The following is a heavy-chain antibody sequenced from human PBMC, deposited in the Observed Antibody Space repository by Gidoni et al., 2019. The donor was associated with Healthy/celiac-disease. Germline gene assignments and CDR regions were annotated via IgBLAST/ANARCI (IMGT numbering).Heavy chain of an antibody. D-gene: IGHD3-22*01. J-gene: IGHJ4*02. CDR1: GFTFSSYA. V-gene: IGHV3-23*04. CDR2: ISGSGGST. Sequence: EVQLVESGGGLVQPGGSLRLSCAASGFTFSSYAMSWVRQAPGKGLEWVSAISGSGGSTYYADSVKGRFTISRDNSKNTLYLQMNSLRAEDTAVYYCAKDRRITMIVVVIAGFDYWGQGTLVTVSS. CDR3: AKDRRITMIVVVIAGFDY.